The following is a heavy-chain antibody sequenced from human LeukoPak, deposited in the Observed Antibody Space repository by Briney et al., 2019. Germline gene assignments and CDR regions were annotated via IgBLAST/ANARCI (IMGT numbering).Heavy chain of an antibody. CDR3: ARWALDYYDSSGHWDY. V-gene: IGHV4-34*01. J-gene: IGHJ4*02. CDR2: INHSGST. D-gene: IGHD3-22*01. Sequence: SETPSLTCAVYGGSFSGYYWSWIRQPPGKGLEWIGEINHSGSTNYNPSLKSRVTISVDTSKNQFSLKLSSVTAADTAVYYCARWALDYYDSSGHWDYWGQGTLVTVSS. CDR1: GGSFSGYY.